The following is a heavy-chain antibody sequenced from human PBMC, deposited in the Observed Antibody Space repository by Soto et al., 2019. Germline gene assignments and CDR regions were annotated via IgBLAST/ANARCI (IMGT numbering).Heavy chain of an antibody. J-gene: IGHJ6*02. D-gene: IGHD6-6*01. CDR1: GGTFSSYA. CDR3: ARPGAARPDYYGMDV. V-gene: IGHV1-69*14. CDR2: IIPILGTA. Sequence: QVQLVQSGAEVKKPGSSVKVSCKASGGTFSSYAISWVRQAPGQGLEWMGGIIPILGTANYAQKFQGRVTITADKSTRTAYMELSSLKSEDTAVYYCARPGAARPDYYGMDVWGQGTTVTVSS.